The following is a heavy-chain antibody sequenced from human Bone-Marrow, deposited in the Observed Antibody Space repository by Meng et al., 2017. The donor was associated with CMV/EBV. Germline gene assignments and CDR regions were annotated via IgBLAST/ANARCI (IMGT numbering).Heavy chain of an antibody. J-gene: IGHJ5*02. CDR2: IYYSGRT. Sequence: CPVSGASVRSGSYYWTWIRQPPGKGLEWIGFIYYSGRTNYNPSLKSRVTISVDTSKNQFSLKLSSVTAADTAVYYCARERKRNWFDPWGQGTLVTVSS. V-gene: IGHV4-61*01. CDR1: GASVRSGSYY. CDR3: ARERKRNWFDP. D-gene: IGHD5-24*01.